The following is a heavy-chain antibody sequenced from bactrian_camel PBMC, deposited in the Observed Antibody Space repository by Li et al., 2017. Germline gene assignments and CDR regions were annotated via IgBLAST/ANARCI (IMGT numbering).Heavy chain of an antibody. CDR3: AAAGQGWVPSNY. Sequence: QVQLVESGGEPVQAGGSLRLSCEGSGYDKPNYCMGWYRQAPGKEREGVAATDSDGNTDYADSVRGRFTISQNSAKNTVYLQMNSLKPEDTAVYYCAAAGQGWVPSNYWGQGTQVTVS. J-gene: IGHJ4*01. CDR1: GYDKPNYC. D-gene: IGHD5*01. V-gene: IGHV3S53*01. CDR2: TDSDGNT.